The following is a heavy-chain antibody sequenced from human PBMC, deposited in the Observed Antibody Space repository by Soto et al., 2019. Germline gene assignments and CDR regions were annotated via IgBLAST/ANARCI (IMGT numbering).Heavy chain of an antibody. CDR1: GGSVSSGSYY. CDR2: IYYSGST. Sequence: QVQLQESGPGLVKPSETLSLTCTVSGGSVSSGSYYWSWIRQPPGKGLEWIGYIYYSGSTNYNPSLKSRVTISVDTSKNQFSLKLSSVTAADTAVYYCARVGPIAAPGTWFDPWGQGTLVTVSS. CDR3: ARVGPIAAPGTWFDP. D-gene: IGHD6-13*01. J-gene: IGHJ5*02. V-gene: IGHV4-61*01.